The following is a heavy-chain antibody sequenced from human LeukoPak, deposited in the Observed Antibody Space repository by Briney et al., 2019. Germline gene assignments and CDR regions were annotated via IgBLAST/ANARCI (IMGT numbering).Heavy chain of an antibody. CDR1: GFTFSSYW. Sequence: GGSLRHSCAASGFTFSSYWMSWVRQAPGKGLEWVANIKQDGSEKYYLDSVKGRFTISRDNAKNSLYLQMNSLRAEDTAVYYCARLLWFGELSGFDYWDHGILVTVSS. CDR3: ARLLWFGELSGFDY. V-gene: IGHV3-7*05. CDR2: IKQDGSEK. D-gene: IGHD3-10*01. J-gene: IGHJ4*01.